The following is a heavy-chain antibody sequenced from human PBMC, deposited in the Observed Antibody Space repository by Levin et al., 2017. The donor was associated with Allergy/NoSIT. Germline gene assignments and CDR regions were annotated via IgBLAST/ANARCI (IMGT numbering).Heavy chain of an antibody. CDR3: ARGSFTWRGGIYYYYGMDV. CDR1: GGSVSSGSYY. CDR2: IYYSGST. Sequence: SETLSLTCTVSGGSVSSGSYYWSWIRQPPGKGLEWIGYIYYSGSTNYNPSLKSRVTISVDTSKNQFSLKLSSVTAADTAVYYCARGSFTWRGGIYYYYGMDVWGQGTTVTVSS. D-gene: IGHD3-3*01. J-gene: IGHJ6*02. V-gene: IGHV4-61*01.